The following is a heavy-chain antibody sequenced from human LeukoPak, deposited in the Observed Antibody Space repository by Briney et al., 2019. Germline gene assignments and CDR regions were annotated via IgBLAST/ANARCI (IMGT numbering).Heavy chain of an antibody. Sequence: GESLKISCKGSGYSFTSYWISWVRQMPGKGLEWMGRIDPSDSYINYSPSFEGHVTISADKSISTAYLQWSSLKASDIAIYYCARQSYYGSGSYSFDYWGQGTLVTVSS. D-gene: IGHD3-10*01. J-gene: IGHJ4*02. V-gene: IGHV5-10-1*01. CDR1: GYSFTSYW. CDR3: ARQSYYGSGSYSFDY. CDR2: IDPSDSYI.